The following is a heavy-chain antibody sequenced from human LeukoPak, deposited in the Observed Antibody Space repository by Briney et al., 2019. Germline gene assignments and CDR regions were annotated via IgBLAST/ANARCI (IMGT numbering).Heavy chain of an antibody. V-gene: IGHV4-61*02. J-gene: IGHJ4*02. CDR3: ARDGVRYDYVWGSYRYASPSFDY. Sequence: PSETLSLTCTVSGGSISSTTYYWSWIRQPAGKGLEWIGRIFPTGSTSYKSSLKSRVTISVDTSKNQFSLKLSSVTAADTAVYYCARDGVRYDYVWGSYRYASPSFDYWGQGTLVTVSS. CDR2: IFPTGST. CDR1: GGSISSTTYY. D-gene: IGHD3-16*02.